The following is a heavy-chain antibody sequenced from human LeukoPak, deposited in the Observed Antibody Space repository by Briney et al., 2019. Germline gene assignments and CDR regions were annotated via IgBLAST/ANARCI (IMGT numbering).Heavy chain of an antibody. Sequence: GASVTVSFKASGNTFTDSYMHWVRQAPGQGLEWMGWINTDSGVTNYAQKFQGKVTMTRDTSITTVYMELSGLGSDDSALYYCAREVAVSSTKRFDYWGQGTLVTVSS. CDR2: INTDSGVT. V-gene: IGHV1-2*02. J-gene: IGHJ4*02. CDR1: GNTFTDSY. CDR3: AREVAVSSTKRFDY. D-gene: IGHD5/OR15-5a*01.